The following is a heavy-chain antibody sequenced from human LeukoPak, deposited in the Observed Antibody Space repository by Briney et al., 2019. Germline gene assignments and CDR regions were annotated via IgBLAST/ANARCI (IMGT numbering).Heavy chain of an antibody. CDR1: GGSISSYY. J-gene: IGHJ5*02. CDR3: ARDPRTRVRGVSPGFDP. V-gene: IGHV4-59*12. D-gene: IGHD3-10*01. Sequence: SETLSLTCTVSGGSISSYYWSWIRQPPGKGLEWIGYIYYSGSTNYNPSLKSRVTISVDTSKNQFSLKLSSVTAADTAVYYCARDPRTRVRGVSPGFDPWGQGTLVTVSS. CDR2: IYYSGST.